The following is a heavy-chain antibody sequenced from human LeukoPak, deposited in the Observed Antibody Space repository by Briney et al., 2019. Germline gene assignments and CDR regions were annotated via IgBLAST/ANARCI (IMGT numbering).Heavy chain of an antibody. J-gene: IGHJ4*02. D-gene: IGHD5-12*01. CDR2: IYYSGST. V-gene: IGHV4-30-4*01. CDR1: GGSISSGDYY. CDR3: ARERGGYDGDPLGY. Sequence: SETLSPTCTVSGGSISSGDYYWGWIRQPPGKGLEWIGYIYYSGSTYYNPSLKSRVTISVDTSKNQFSLKLSSVTAADTAVYYCARERGGYDGDPLGYWGQGTLVTVSS.